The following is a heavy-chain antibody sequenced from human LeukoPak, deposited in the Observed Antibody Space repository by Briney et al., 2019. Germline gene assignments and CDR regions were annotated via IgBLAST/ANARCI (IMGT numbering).Heavy chain of an antibody. J-gene: IGHJ5*02. V-gene: IGHV3-30*02. CDR3: AKERFDP. CDR1: GFTFSSYG. CDR2: IRNDGSNK. Sequence: GGSLRLSCAASGFTFSSYGMHWVRQAPGKGLEWVAFIRNDGSNKYYGDSVKGRFTISRDPYKNTVYLQMDSLRPDDTALYYCAKERFDPWGQGALVVVSS.